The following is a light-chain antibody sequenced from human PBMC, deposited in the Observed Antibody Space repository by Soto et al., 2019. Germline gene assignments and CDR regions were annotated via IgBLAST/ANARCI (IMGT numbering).Light chain of an antibody. CDR1: QSVSSY. Sequence: EIVLTQSPATLSLSPGERATLSCRASQSVSSYLAWYQQKPGQAPRLLIYDASNRATGIPARFSGSGSGTAFTLTISSLEPEDFAVYYCQLRSNWPPYTFGQGTKLEIK. J-gene: IGKJ2*01. CDR3: QLRSNWPPYT. V-gene: IGKV3-11*01. CDR2: DAS.